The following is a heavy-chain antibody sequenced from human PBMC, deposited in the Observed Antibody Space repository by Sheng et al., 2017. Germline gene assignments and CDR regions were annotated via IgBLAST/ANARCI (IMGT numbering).Heavy chain of an antibody. CDR1: GFTVSSNY. Sequence: EVQLVESGGGLVQPGGSLRLSCAASGFTVSSNYMSWVRQAPGKGLEWVSVIYSGGSTYYADSVKGRFTISRHNSKNTLYLQMNSLRAEDTAVYYCALAGAGYCSGGSCYPGAFDIWGQGTMVTVSS. J-gene: IGHJ3*02. CDR2: IYSGGST. D-gene: IGHD2-15*01. V-gene: IGHV3-53*04. CDR3: ALAGAGYCSGGSCYPGAFDI.